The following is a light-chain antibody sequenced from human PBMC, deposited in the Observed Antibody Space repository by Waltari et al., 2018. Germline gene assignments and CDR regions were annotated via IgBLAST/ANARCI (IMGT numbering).Light chain of an antibody. CDR1: QNILYHANNKNY. J-gene: IGKJ2*01. CDR2: WAS. V-gene: IGKV4-1*01. CDR3: QEYYTTPGT. Sequence: DIVMTQSPDSLNLSLGERATISCKYNQNILYHANNKNYLAWYQQKPGQPPKLLFYWASTRQSGVPDRFSGSGSATDFTLTITSLQAEDVAVYYCQEYYTTPGTFGQGTKLEV.